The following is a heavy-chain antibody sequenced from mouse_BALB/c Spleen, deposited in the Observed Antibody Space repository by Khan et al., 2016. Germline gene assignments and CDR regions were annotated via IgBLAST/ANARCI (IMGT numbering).Heavy chain of an antibody. J-gene: IGHJ2*01. D-gene: IGHD2-1*01. V-gene: IGHV14-4*02. CDR3: NAIYDDNYIYFDY. CDR1: GFNIKDYY. CDR2: IDPENGDT. Sequence: VQLQQSGAELVKSGASVKLSCTASGFNIKDYYMHWVKQRPAQGLEWIGWIDPENGDTECAPKFQGKATLTADTSSNTAYLRLSSLTSEDTSVYYCNAIYDDNYIYFDYWGQGTTLTVSS.